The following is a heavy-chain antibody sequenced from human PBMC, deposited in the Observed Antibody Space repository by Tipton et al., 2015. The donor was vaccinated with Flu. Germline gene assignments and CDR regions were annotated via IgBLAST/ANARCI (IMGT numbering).Heavy chain of an antibody. Sequence: TLSLTCTVSGGSISPYYWNWIRQPLGKGLEWIGYYVSDTGTTDYNPSLRSRVAISEDTSTNQFFLKLSSVTAADTAVYYCARASAPVRGSYQGGGFDVWGQGTVVTVSS. CDR1: GGSISPYY. CDR3: ARASAPVRGSYQGGGFDV. D-gene: IGHD1-26*01. J-gene: IGHJ3*01. CDR2: VSDTGTT. V-gene: IGHV4-59*01.